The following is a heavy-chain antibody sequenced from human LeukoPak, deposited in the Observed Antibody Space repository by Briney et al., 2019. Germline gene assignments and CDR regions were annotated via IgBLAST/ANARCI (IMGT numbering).Heavy chain of an antibody. D-gene: IGHD6-6*01. CDR3: ARSSIAARPELDWDY. Sequence: PSETLSLTCTVSGGSISSSSYYWGWIRQPPGKGLEWIGSIYYSGSTYYNPSLKSRVTISVDTSKSQFSLKLSSVTAADTAVYYCARSSIAARPELDWDYWGQGTLVTVSS. CDR2: IYYSGST. J-gene: IGHJ4*02. CDR1: GGSISSSSYY. V-gene: IGHV4-39*01.